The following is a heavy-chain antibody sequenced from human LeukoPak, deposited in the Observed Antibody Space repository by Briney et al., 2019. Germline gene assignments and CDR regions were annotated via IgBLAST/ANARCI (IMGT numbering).Heavy chain of an antibody. CDR1: GDSVSSNSAA. V-gene: IGHV6-1*01. CDR2: TYYRSKWYN. CDR3: ARDPLNIAVAVVSFFDY. D-gene: IGHD6-19*01. J-gene: IGHJ4*02. Sequence: SQTLSLTCAISGDSVSSNSAAWNWIRQSPSRGLEWLGRTYYRSKWYNDYAVSVKSRITINPDTSKNQFSLQLNSVTPEDTAVYYCARDPLNIAVAVVSFFDYWGQGTLVTVSS.